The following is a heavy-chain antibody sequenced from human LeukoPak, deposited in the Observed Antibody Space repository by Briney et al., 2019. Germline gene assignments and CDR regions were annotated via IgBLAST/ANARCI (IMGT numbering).Heavy chain of an antibody. CDR1: GSTFDDYA. CDR3: AKGGIAAAGTFDY. CDR2: ISWDGGYI. J-gene: IGHJ4*02. V-gene: IGHV3-43D*03. Sequence: GGSLRLSCAASGSTFDDYAMHWVRQAPGKGLQWVSLISWDGGYIYYADSVEGRFTISRDNRKNSLYLQMNSLRAEDTALYYCAKGGIAAAGTFDYWGQGTLVTVSS. D-gene: IGHD6-13*01.